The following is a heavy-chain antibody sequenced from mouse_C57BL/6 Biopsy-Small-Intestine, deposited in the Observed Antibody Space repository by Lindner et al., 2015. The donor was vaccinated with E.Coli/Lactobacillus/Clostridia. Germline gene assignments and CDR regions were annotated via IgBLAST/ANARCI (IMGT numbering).Heavy chain of an antibody. Sequence: VQLQESGAELVKPGASVKISCKASGYAFSSYWMNWVKQRPGKGLEWIGRIYPGDGDTNYNGKFKGKATLTADKSSSTAYMQLSSLTSDDSAVYFCARPPSNWDDWYFDVWGTGTTVTVSS. CDR3: ARPPSNWDDWYFDV. CDR1: GYAFSSYW. J-gene: IGHJ1*03. CDR2: IYPGDGDT. V-gene: IGHV1-82*01. D-gene: IGHD4-1*01.